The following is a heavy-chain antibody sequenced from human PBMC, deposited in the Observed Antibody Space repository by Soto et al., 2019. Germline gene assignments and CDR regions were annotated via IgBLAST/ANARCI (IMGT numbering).Heavy chain of an antibody. D-gene: IGHD3-22*01. CDR3: ARDSSGYWFDY. CDR2: IWYDGSNK. J-gene: IGHJ4*02. CDR1: GFTFSSYG. Sequence: QVQLVESGGGVVQPGRSLRLSCAASGFTFSSYGMHWVRQAPGKGLEWVAVIWYDGSNKYYADSVKGRFTISSDNSKNTLYLQMNSLRAEDTAVYYCARDSSGYWFDYWGQGTLVTVSS. V-gene: IGHV3-33*01.